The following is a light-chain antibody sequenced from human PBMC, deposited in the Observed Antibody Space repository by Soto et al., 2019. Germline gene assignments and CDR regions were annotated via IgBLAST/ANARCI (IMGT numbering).Light chain of an antibody. J-gene: IGKJ3*01. CDR2: AAS. CDR1: QGISSY. V-gene: IGKV1-27*01. CDR3: QKYNSAPRLT. Sequence: DIQMTQSPSSLSASVGDRVTITCRASQGISSYLAWYQQKPGKVPKLLIYAASTLQSGVPSRFSGSGSGTDFTLTISSLQPEDVATYYCQKYNSAPRLTFGPGTKVDIK.